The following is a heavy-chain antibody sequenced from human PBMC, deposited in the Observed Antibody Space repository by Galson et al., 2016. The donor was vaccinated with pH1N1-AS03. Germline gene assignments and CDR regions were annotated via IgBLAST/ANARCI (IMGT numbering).Heavy chain of an antibody. Sequence: QSGAEVKKPGESLKISCKGSENSFARHWIAWVRQMPGKGLESMGIIYPTDSDTRYSTSFQGRVTISADKSTDTAYLQWNNLKASDTATYYCARHPHSSVRRYGMGVWGQGTTVIVSS. CDR3: ARHPHSSVRRYGMGV. CDR1: ENSFARHW. J-gene: IGHJ6*02. D-gene: IGHD6-19*01. CDR2: IYPTDSDT. V-gene: IGHV5-51*01.